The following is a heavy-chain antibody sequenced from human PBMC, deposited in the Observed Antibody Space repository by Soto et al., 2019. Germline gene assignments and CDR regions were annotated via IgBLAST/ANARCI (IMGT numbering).Heavy chain of an antibody. J-gene: IGHJ6*02. CDR2: INHSGNT. D-gene: IGHD2-2*01. CDR3: ARSELGARRHCDGTSCSNKLTKNGMDV. V-gene: IGHV4-34*01. CDR1: GGSVSGYY. Sequence: SETLSLTCAVDGGSVSGYYWTWIRQPPGKGLEWIGEINHSGNTNYNPSLESRVTMSVDNSKNHFSLKVISVSAADTAVYYCARSELGARRHCDGTSCSNKLTKNGMDVWGQGTTVTVSS.